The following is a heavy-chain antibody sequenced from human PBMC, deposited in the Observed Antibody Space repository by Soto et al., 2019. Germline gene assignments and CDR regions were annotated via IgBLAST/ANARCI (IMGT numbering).Heavy chain of an antibody. V-gene: IGHV4-31*03. CDR3: ARGARDYYYGSGSYYNGEVYYYYGMDV. J-gene: IGHJ6*02. D-gene: IGHD3-10*01. Sequence: PSETLSLTCTVSGGSISSGGYYWSWIRQHPGKGLEWIGYIYYSGSTYYNPSLKSRVTISVDTSKNQFSLKLSSVTAADTAVYYCARGARDYYYGSGSYYNGEVYYYYGMDVWGQGTTVTVSS. CDR2: IYYSGST. CDR1: GGSISSGGYY.